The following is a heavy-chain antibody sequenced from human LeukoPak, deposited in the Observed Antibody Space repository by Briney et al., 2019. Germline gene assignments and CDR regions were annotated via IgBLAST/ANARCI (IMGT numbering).Heavy chain of an antibody. J-gene: IGHJ3*02. V-gene: IGHV3-20*04. CDR3: ARVARYQLLLGDAFDI. Sequence: GGSLRLSCAASGFTFDDCVMSWVRQAPGKGLECVFGINWNGGRTGYADSVKGRLTISRDNAKNSLYLQMNSLRAEDTALYYCARVARYQLLLGDAFDIWGQGTMVTVSS. CDR2: INWNGGRT. CDR1: GFTFDDCV. D-gene: IGHD2-2*01.